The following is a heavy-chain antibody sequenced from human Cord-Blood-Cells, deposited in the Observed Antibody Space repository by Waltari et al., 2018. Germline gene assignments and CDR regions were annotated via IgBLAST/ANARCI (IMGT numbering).Heavy chain of an antibody. CDR1: GFTFSSYS. J-gene: IGHJ4*02. D-gene: IGHD6-6*01. CDR2: IISSSSYI. CDR3: ARGSLAARPFDY. V-gene: IGHV3-21*01. Sequence: EVQLVESGGGLVKPGGSLRLSCAASGFTFSSYSMNWVRQAPGKGLEWVSSIISSSSYIYYADSVKGRFTISRDNAKNSLYLQMNSLRAEDTAVYYCARGSLAARPFDYWGQGTLVTVSS.